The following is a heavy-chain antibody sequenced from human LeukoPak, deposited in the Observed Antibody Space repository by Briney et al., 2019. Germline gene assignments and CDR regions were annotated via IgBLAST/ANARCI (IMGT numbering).Heavy chain of an antibody. Sequence: GESLKISCKGSGYSFTSYWIGWVRQMPGKGLEWMGIIYPGDSDTRYSPSFQGQVTISADKSISTAYLQWSSLKASDTAMYCCARLLAGGIAAAGFDYWGQGTLVTVSS. CDR3: ARLLAGGIAAAGFDY. D-gene: IGHD6-13*01. J-gene: IGHJ4*02. CDR1: GYSFTSYW. CDR2: IYPGDSDT. V-gene: IGHV5-51*01.